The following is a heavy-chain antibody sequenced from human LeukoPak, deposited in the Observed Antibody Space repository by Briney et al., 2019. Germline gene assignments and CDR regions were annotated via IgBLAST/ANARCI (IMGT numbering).Heavy chain of an antibody. CDR3: AAEVVPAAIPLDY. V-gene: IGHV3-30-3*01. J-gene: IGHJ4*02. D-gene: IGHD2-2*01. Sequence: PGGSLRLSCAASGFTFSSYAMHWVRQAPGKGLEWVAVISYDGSNKYYADSVKGRFTISRDNAKNTLYLQMNSLRAEDTAVYYCAAEVVPAAIPLDYWGQGTLVTVSS. CDR1: GFTFSSYA. CDR2: ISYDGSNK.